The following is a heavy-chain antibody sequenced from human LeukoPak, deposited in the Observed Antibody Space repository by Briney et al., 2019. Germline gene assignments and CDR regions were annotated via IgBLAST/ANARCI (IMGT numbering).Heavy chain of an antibody. D-gene: IGHD1-20*01. Sequence: SETLSLTCTVSGGSISSDYYWSWIRQPPGKGLEWIGYIYYSGSTYYNPSLKSRVTISVDTSKNQFSLKLSSVTAADTAVYYCARASIAGTRFDPWGQGTLVTVSS. J-gene: IGHJ5*02. CDR1: GGSISSDYY. CDR2: IYYSGST. CDR3: ARASIAGTRFDP. V-gene: IGHV4-30-4*01.